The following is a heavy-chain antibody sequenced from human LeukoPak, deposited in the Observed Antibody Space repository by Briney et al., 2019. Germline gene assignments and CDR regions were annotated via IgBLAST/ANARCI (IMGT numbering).Heavy chain of an antibody. CDR2: IKQDGSEK. V-gene: IGHV3-7*01. D-gene: IGHD6-13*01. J-gene: IGHJ4*02. Sequence: PGGSLRLSCAASGFTFSSYWMSWVRQAPGKGLEWVANIKQDGSEKYYVDSVKGRFTISRDNAKNSLYLQMNSLKAEDTAVYYCARSSYSSSWYCPFDYWGQGTLVTVSS. CDR1: GFTFSSYW. CDR3: ARSSYSSSWYCPFDY.